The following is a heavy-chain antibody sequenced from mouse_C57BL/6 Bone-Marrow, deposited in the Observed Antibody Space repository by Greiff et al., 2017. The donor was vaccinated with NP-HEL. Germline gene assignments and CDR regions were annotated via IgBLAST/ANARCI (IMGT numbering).Heavy chain of an antibody. D-gene: IGHD1-1*01. CDR1: GYTFTSYD. CDR3: ARSRFITTVVGVY. V-gene: IGHV1-85*01. J-gene: IGHJ2*01. CDR2: IYPRDGST. Sequence: QVQLKESGPELVKPGASVRLSCKASGYTFTSYDINWVKQRPGQGLEWIGWIYPRDGSTKYNEKFKGKATLTVDTSSSTAYMELHSLTSEDSAVYFCARSRFITTVVGVYWGQGTTLTVSS.